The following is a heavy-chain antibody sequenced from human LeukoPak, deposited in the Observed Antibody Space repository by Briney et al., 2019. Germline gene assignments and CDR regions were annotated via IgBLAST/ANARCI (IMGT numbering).Heavy chain of an antibody. CDR3: ARAQWQSAFINDY. V-gene: IGHV3-21*01. CDR2: ISSSSYI. J-gene: IGHJ4*02. D-gene: IGHD6-19*01. CDR1: GFTFSSYS. Sequence: TAGGSLRLSCAASGFTFSSYSMNWVRQAPGKGLEWVSSISSSSYIYYADSVKGRFTISRDNAKNSLYLQMNSLRAEDTAVYYCARAQWQSAFINDYWGQGTLVTVSS.